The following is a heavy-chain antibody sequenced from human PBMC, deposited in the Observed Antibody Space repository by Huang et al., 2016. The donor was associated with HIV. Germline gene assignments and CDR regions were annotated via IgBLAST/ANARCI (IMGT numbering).Heavy chain of an antibody. CDR3: ARAVDGFNSKGFYMDV. Sequence: QVQLVESGGGVVQPGGSLRLSCGASGFIFDNFGMHGVRQGKGKGMEGVAFIRYDGSNEYKGESVKGRFSICRDKFENMVYLQMNSLGDGDTAIYYCARAVDGFNSKGFYMDVWGKGTAVIVSS. D-gene: IGHD5-12*01. CDR2: IRYDGSNE. J-gene: IGHJ6*03. CDR1: GFIFDNFG. V-gene: IGHV3-30*02.